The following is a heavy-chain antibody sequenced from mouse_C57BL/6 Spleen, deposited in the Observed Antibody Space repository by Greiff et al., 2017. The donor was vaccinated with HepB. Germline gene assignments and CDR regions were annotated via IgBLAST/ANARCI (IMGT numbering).Heavy chain of an antibody. V-gene: IGHV1-54*01. Sequence: QVQLKESGAELVRPGTSVKVSCKASGYAFTNYLIEWVKQRPGQGLEWIGVINPGSGGTNYNEKFKGKATLTADKSSSTAYMQLSSLTSEDSAVYFCARDPYDYAGGFAYWGQGTLVTVSA. CDR1: GYAFTNYL. J-gene: IGHJ3*01. CDR2: INPGSGGT. D-gene: IGHD2-4*01. CDR3: ARDPYDYAGGFAY.